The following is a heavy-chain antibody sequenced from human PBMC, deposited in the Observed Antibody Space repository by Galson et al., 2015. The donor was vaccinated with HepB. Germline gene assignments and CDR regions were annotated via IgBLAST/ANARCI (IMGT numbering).Heavy chain of an antibody. J-gene: IGHJ6*03. V-gene: IGHV1-69*13. Sequence: SVKVSCKASGGTFSSYAISWVRQAPGQGLEWMGGIIPIFGTANYAQKFQGRVTITADESTSTAYMELSSLRSEDTAVYYCARDLGYCSSTSCYEGYYYYYYMDVWGKGTTVTVSS. CDR2: IIPIFGTA. CDR3: ARDLGYCSSTSCYEGYYYYYYMDV. D-gene: IGHD2-2*01. CDR1: GGTFSSYA.